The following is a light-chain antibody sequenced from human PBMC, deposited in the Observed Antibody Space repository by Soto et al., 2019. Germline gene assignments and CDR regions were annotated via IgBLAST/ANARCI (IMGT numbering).Light chain of an antibody. V-gene: IGLV2-14*01. CDR1: SSDVGGYNY. Sequence: QSALTQPASVSGSPGQSITISCTGTSSDVGGYNYVSWYQQHPGKAPKLMIYDASNRPSGVSNRFSGSRSGNTASLTISGLQAEDEADYYCSSYTSSSTVVFGGGTKL. CDR2: DAS. CDR3: SSYTSSSTVV. J-gene: IGLJ2*01.